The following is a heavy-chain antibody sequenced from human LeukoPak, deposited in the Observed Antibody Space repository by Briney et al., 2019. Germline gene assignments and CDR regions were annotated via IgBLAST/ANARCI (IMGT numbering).Heavy chain of an antibody. CDR2: ISWNSVRV. Sequence: PGGSLRLSCAASGFAFDDYAVHWVRQTPGKGLEWVSGISWNSVRVAYADSVKGRFTISRDNANNSLYLQINSLRAEDTAFYYCAKEPTGYVNYLFVYWGQGTLVTVSS. D-gene: IGHD4-11*01. CDR3: AKEPTGYVNYLFVY. CDR1: GFAFDDYA. J-gene: IGHJ4*02. V-gene: IGHV3-9*01.